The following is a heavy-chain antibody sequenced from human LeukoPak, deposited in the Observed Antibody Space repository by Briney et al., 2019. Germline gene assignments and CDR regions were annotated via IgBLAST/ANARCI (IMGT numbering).Heavy chain of an antibody. J-gene: IGHJ5*02. CDR1: GGSISSGSYY. CDR3: ARARITIFGVAFFDP. D-gene: IGHD3-3*01. Sequence: SETLSLTCTVSGGSISSGSYYWSWIRQPAGKGLEWIGRIYTSRSTNYNPSLKSRVTISVDTYKNQFSLKLSSVTAADTAVYYCARARITIFGVAFFDPWGQGTLVTVSS. CDR2: IYTSRST. V-gene: IGHV4-61*02.